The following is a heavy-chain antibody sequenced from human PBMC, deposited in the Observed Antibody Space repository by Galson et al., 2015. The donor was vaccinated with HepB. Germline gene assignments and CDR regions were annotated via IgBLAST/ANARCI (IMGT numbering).Heavy chain of an antibody. CDR1: GFTFSGSA. CDR3: TRHRDYTYGPTFDF. D-gene: IGHD5-18*01. V-gene: IGHV3-73*01. Sequence: SLRLSCAASGFTFSGSAIHWVRQAPGKGLEWVGRIKGKANSYATAYGASLKGRFTISRDDSKNTAYLLMTSLKTEDTAVYYCTRHRDYTYGPTFDFWGQGTLVTVSS. J-gene: IGHJ4*02. CDR2: IKGKANSYAT.